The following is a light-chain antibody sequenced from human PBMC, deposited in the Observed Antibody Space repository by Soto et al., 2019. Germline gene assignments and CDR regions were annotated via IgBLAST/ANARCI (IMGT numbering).Light chain of an antibody. J-gene: IGLJ1*01. V-gene: IGLV2-14*03. CDR2: DVT. Sequence: QSVLTQPASVSGSPGQSITISCIGTSSEVGAFNYVSWYQHHPGKAPKLIIYDVTDRPSGVSTRFSASKSGNTASLTISGLQAEDEADYYCSSYTTRNTEVFGTGTKVTVL. CDR1: SSEVGAFNY. CDR3: SSYTTRNTEV.